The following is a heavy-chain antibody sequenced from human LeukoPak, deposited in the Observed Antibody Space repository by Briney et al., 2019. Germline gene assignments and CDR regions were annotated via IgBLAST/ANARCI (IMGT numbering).Heavy chain of an antibody. CDR3: ASDPGTAPYYYYYYGMDV. CDR2: IWYEGSNK. CDR1: GFTFSSYG. Sequence: GGSLRLSCAACGFTFSSYGMHCVRQAPGKGREGGAVIWYEGSNKYYADSVKGRFTISRDNSKNTLYLQMNSLRAEDTAVYYCASDPGTAPYYYYYYGMDVWGQGTTVTVSS. J-gene: IGHJ6*02. D-gene: IGHD1/OR15-1a*01. V-gene: IGHV3-33*01.